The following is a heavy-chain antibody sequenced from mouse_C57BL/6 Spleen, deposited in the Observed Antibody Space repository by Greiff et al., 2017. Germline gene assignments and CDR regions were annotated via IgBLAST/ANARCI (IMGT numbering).Heavy chain of an antibody. CDR3: ARKIDYGYVDY. CDR1: GYTFTSYW. V-gene: IGHV1-61*01. J-gene: IGHJ2*01. Sequence: QVQLQQSGAELVRPGSSVKLSCKASGYTFTSYWMDWVKQRPGQGLEWIGNIYPSDSETHYNQKFKDKATLTVDKSSSTAYMQLSSLTSEDSAVYYCARKIDYGYVDYWGQGTTLTVSS. D-gene: IGHD1-1*02. CDR2: IYPSDSET.